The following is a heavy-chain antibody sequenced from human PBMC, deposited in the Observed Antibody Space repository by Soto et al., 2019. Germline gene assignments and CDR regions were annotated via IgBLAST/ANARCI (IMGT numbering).Heavy chain of an antibody. CDR3: ARQSGYYGSGSLNNWFDP. Sequence: PSDMLSLTFTVCGQFTSSYYWSSNRQPPGKGLEWIGYIYYSGSTNYNPSLKSRVTISVDTSKNQFSLKLSSVTAADTAVYYCARQSGYYGSGSLNNWFDPWGQGTLVTVSS. V-gene: IGHV4-59*08. CDR1: GQFTSSYY. CDR2: IYYSGST. J-gene: IGHJ5*02. D-gene: IGHD3-10*01.